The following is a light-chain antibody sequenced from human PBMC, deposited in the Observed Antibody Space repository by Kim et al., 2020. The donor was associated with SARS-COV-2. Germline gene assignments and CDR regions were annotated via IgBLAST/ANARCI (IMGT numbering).Light chain of an antibody. J-gene: IGKJ4*01. CDR1: QSVSSH. Sequence: PGDMATIPCSASQSVSSHLAWYQQKPRQAPRLLIYGASTRATGIPARFSGSGSGTDFTLTISSLQSEDFAVYYCQQYNNWLALTFGGGTKVDIK. V-gene: IGKV3-15*01. CDR3: QQYNNWLALT. CDR2: GAS.